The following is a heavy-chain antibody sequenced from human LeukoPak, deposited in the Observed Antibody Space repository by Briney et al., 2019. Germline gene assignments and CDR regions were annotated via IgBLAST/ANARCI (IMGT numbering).Heavy chain of an antibody. D-gene: IGHD6-13*01. Sequence: GASVRVSCKASGHTFTSYYMHWVRQAPGQGLEWMGIINPSGGSTSYAQKFQGRVTMTRDTSTSTVYMELSSLRSEDTAVYYCARALETSSRGGYFDYWGQGTLVTVSS. CDR1: GHTFTSYY. V-gene: IGHV1-46*01. CDR3: ARALETSSRGGYFDY. J-gene: IGHJ4*02. CDR2: INPSGGST.